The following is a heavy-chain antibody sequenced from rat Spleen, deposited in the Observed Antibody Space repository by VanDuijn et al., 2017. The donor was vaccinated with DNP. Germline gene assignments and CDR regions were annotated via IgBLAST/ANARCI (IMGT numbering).Heavy chain of an antibody. Sequence: EVQLVESGGGLVQPGRSLKLSCAASGFTFSDYNMAWVRQVPGKGLEWIASITGGGGTTSYPDSVKGRVTISRDNAENTVYLQMNSVRSEDMATYYCARWGYTTNYYSKWYFDLWGPGTMVTVSS. CDR3: ARWGYTTNYYSKWYFDL. CDR1: GFTFSDYN. J-gene: IGHJ1*01. D-gene: IGHD1-6*01. V-gene: IGHV5-25*01. CDR2: ITGGGGTT.